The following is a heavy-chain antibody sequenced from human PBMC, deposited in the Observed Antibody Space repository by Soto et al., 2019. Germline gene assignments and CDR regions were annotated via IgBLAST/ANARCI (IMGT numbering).Heavy chain of an antibody. Sequence: ASVTGSCKGSGYTFTRYAVHWVRQAPGQRLEWMGWINAGNGNTKYSQKFQGRVTITRDTSASTAYMELSSLRSEDTAVYYCARQAEGGYSYGYWGQGTLVTVSS. J-gene: IGHJ4*02. D-gene: IGHD4-4*01. CDR1: GYTFTRYA. CDR3: ARQAEGGYSYGY. CDR2: INAGNGNT. V-gene: IGHV1-3*01.